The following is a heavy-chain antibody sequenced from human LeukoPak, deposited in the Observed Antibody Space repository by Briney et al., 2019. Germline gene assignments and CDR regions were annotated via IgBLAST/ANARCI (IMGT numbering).Heavy chain of an antibody. CDR2: IYPGDSDT. CDR1: GYRFTSYW. J-gene: IGHJ3*02. D-gene: IGHD5-18*01. V-gene: IGHV5-51*01. Sequence: GESLQISCKGSGYRFTSYWIGWVRQTPGKGREWMGIIYPGDSDTRYSPSFQGQVTSSADKSISTACLQWSSLKASETSIYDCARHRTAMFMSAFDIWGQGTMVTVSS. CDR3: ARHRTAMFMSAFDI.